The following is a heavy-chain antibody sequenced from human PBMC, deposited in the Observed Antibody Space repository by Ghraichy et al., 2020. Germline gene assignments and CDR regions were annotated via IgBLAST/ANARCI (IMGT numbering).Heavy chain of an antibody. V-gene: IGHV4-39*07. CDR1: GGSISSSSYY. Sequence: SETLSLTCTVSGGSISSSSYYWGWIRQPPGKGLEWIGSIYYSGSTYYNPSLKSRVTMSVDTSKNQFSLNLSSVTAADTDVYYCARDKREWESNWLDPWSQGTLVTVSS. CDR3: ARDKREWESNWLDP. D-gene: IGHD1-26*01. J-gene: IGHJ5*02. CDR2: IYYSGST.